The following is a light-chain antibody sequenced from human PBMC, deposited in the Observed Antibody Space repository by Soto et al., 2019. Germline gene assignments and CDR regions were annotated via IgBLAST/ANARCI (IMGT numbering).Light chain of an antibody. CDR3: QQYGRSPST. V-gene: IGKV3-20*01. Sequence: IVLTQSPGTLSLSPGERATLSCRASQSVSSGSLAWYQQKPGQAPRLLIYAASSRATGIPDRFSGSGSGTDFTLTISRVEPEDSAVYYCQQYGRSPSTFGQGTRLEIK. J-gene: IGKJ5*01. CDR2: AAS. CDR1: QSVSSGS.